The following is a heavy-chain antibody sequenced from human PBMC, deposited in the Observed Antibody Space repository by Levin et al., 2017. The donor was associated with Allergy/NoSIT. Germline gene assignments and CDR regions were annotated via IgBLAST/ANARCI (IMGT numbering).Heavy chain of an antibody. V-gene: IGHV4-59*08. D-gene: IGHD3-10*01. Sequence: PSETLSLTCTVSDGSIINNYWSWIRQPPGKGLEWIGYIHYSGITNYNPSLKSRVTISVDSSKNQFSLKLSSVTAADTAVYYCARHLDYYGSGTYEYWGQGTLVTVSS. CDR2: IHYSGIT. CDR1: DGSIINNY. CDR3: ARHLDYYGSGTYEY. J-gene: IGHJ4*02.